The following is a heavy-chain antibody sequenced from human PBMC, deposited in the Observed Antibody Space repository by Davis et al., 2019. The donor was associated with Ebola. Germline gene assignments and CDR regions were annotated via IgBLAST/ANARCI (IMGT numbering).Heavy chain of an antibody. J-gene: IGHJ6*02. CDR2: IYSCGST. V-gene: IGHV3-53*01. CDR1: GFTVSSNY. Sequence: GGSLRLSCAASGFTVSSNYMSWVRQAPGKGLEWVSVIYSCGSTYYADSLKGRFTISRDNSKNMLYLQMNSLRVEDTAVYYCAKGGTTAWGTMDVWGQGTTVTVSS. D-gene: IGHD1-7*01. CDR3: AKGGTTAWGTMDV.